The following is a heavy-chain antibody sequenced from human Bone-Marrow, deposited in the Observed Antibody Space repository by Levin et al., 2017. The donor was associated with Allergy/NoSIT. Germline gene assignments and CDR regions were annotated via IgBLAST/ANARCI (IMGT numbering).Heavy chain of an antibody. J-gene: IGHJ4*02. CDR1: GFTFGNAW. CDR3: TTRSH. V-gene: IGHV3-15*01. CDR2: IKGKTDGGTT. Sequence: PGGSLRLSCVASGFTFGNAWMNWVRQAPGKGLQWVGRIKGKTDGGTTDYAAPVKCSFTISRDDSKKTLYLQMNSLKTEDTAIYYCTTRSHWGQGTLVTVFS.